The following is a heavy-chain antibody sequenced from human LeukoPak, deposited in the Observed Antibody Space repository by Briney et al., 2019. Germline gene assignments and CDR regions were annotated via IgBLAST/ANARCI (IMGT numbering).Heavy chain of an antibody. Sequence: PSETLSLTCTVSGGSISSYYWSWIRQPPGKGLEWIGYIYYSGSTNYNPSLKSRVTISVDTSKNQFSLKLSSVTAADTAVYYWARTLEWSPKVPWDVWGKGTTVTVSS. CDR3: ARTLEWSPKVPWDV. CDR1: GGSISSYY. CDR2: IYYSGST. J-gene: IGHJ6*04. D-gene: IGHD3-3*01. V-gene: IGHV4-59*01.